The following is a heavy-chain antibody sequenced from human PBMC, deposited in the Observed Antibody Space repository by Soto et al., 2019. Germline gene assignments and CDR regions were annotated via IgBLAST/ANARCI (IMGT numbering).Heavy chain of an antibody. D-gene: IGHD4-4*01. Sequence: QVQLVQSGAEMKEPGSSVKVSCKTSGGTFSSSAISWLRQAPGQGLEWMGGIIPLFRTPDYAQKFQGRVTIAADESTSTAYMELSSLRSEDTAVYYCARDNDRLQLGGNYYYRLDVWGQGTRITVSS. V-gene: IGHV1-69*12. J-gene: IGHJ6*02. CDR2: IIPLFRTP. CDR3: ARDNDRLQLGGNYYYRLDV. CDR1: GGTFSSSA.